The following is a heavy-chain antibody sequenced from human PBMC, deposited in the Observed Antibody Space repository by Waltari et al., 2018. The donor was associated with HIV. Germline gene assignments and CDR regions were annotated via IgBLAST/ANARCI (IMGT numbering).Heavy chain of an antibody. CDR1: EFAFSNYA. V-gene: IGHV3-30*18. D-gene: IGHD3-22*01. CDR2: ISYDGSHE. CDR3: AKGQRINLIVVVKDLPDF. Sequence: QVQLVESGGGVVQPGRSLRLSCEASEFAFSNYAMHWVRQAPDKGLEWVAVISYDGSHEYYTDSVEGRFTISRDNSKNTLYLQMNSLRDEDTGLYFCAKGQRINLIVVVKDLPDFWGQGALVTVSS. J-gene: IGHJ4*02.